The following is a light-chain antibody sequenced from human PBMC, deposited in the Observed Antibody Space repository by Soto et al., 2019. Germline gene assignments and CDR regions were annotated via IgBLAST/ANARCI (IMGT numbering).Light chain of an antibody. CDR2: DAS. Sequence: EIVLTQSPATLSLSPGERATLSRRANQSVSSYLAWFQQKPGQAPRLLIYDASNRATGLPARFSGSGSGTDFTLTISSLETEDFAVYYCQQRSDGITFGQGTRLEIK. V-gene: IGKV3-11*01. CDR1: QSVSSY. CDR3: QQRSDGIT. J-gene: IGKJ5*01.